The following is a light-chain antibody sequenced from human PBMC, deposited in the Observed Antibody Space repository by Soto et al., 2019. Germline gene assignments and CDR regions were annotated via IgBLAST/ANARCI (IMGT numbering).Light chain of an antibody. CDR3: QQYYSYPPA. Sequence: AIRMTQSPSSFSASTGDRVTITCRASQGISSYLAWYQQKPGKAPKLLIYAASTLQSGVPSRFSGSGSGTAFTLTISCLQSEDFATYYCQQYYSYPPAFDQGTKVEIK. V-gene: IGKV1-8*01. J-gene: IGKJ1*01. CDR1: QGISSY. CDR2: AAS.